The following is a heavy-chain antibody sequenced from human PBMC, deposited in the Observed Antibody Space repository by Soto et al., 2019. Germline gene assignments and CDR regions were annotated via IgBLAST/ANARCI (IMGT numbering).Heavy chain of an antibody. D-gene: IGHD6-19*01. V-gene: IGHV4-4*02. J-gene: IGHJ4*02. CDR2: IYHSGST. CDR1: GGSISSSNW. CDR3: ARLAPMYSSGWYGVDETPDY. Sequence: SETLSLTCAVSGGSISSSNWWSWVRQPPGKGLEWIGEIYHSGSTNYNPSLKSRVTISVDKSKNQFSLKLSSVTAADTAVYYCARLAPMYSSGWYGVDETPDYWGQGTLVTVSS.